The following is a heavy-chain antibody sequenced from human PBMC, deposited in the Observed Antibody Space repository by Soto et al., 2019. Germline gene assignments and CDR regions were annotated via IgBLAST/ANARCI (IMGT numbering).Heavy chain of an antibody. CDR3: ASGLNLGYCTNGVCWWEYFQH. V-gene: IGHV1-69*13. CDR2: IIPIFGTA. CDR1: GGTFSSYA. Sequence: ASVKVSCKASGGTFSSYAISWVLQAPGQGLEWMGGIIPIFGTANYAQKFQGRVTITADESTSTAYMELSSLRSEDTAVYYCASGLNLGYCTNGVCWWEYFQHWGQGTLVTVSS. J-gene: IGHJ1*01. D-gene: IGHD2-8*01.